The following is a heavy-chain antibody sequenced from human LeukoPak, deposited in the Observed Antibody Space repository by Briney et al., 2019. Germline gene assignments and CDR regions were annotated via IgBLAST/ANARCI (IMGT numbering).Heavy chain of an antibody. J-gene: IGHJ4*02. CDR1: GFTFSNAW. CDR3: TPTGLIDY. V-gene: IGHV3-15*01. CDR2: IKSKNDGGTP. Sequence: GGSLRLSCAASGFTFSNAWMSWVRQAPGKGLEWVGRIKSKNDGGTPDYAAPVQGRFTISRDDSKNTLYLQMNSLKTEDTAVYYCTPTGLIDYWGQGTLVTVSS. D-gene: IGHD1-14*01.